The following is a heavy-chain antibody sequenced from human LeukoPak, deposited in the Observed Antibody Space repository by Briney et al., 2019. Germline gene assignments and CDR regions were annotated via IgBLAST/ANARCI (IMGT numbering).Heavy chain of an antibody. V-gene: IGHV3-7*03. J-gene: IGHJ6*02. Sequence: GGSLRLSCAASGFALSSHWMTWVRQVPGRGPEWVASVNRDGSETYYLDSVKGRFTISKDNAKNSLYLQMNSLRAEDTALYHCARNNGMDVWGQGTTVIVSS. CDR2: VNRDGSET. CDR3: ARNNGMDV. CDR1: GFALSSHW.